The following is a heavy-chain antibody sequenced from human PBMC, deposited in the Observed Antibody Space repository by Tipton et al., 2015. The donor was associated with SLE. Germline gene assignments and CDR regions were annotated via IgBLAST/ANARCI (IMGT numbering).Heavy chain of an antibody. V-gene: IGHV3-21*01. CDR2: ISSSGSFI. CDR3: ASWGYNYGSAY. Sequence: SLRLSCAASGFIFSDYSMNWVRQAPGKGLEWVSSISSSGSFIFHADSVKGRFTISRDNSKNTLYLQMGSLRAEDMAVYYCASWGYNYGSAYWGQGTQVTVSS. J-gene: IGHJ4*02. D-gene: IGHD5-18*01. CDR1: GFIFSDYS.